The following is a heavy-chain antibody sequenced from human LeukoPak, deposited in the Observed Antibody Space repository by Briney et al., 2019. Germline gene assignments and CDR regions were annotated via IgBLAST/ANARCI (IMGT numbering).Heavy chain of an antibody. D-gene: IGHD3-22*01. CDR2: ISYDGSNK. CDR3: AKDLLRYYYDSSGYISDAFDI. Sequence: PGGSLRLSCAAYGFTFSSYGMHWVRQAPGKGLEWVAVISYDGSNKYYADSVKGRFTISRDNSKNTLYLQMNSLRAEDTAVYYCAKDLLRYYYDSSGYISDAFDIWGQGTMVTVSS. J-gene: IGHJ3*02. CDR1: GFTFSSYG. V-gene: IGHV3-30*18.